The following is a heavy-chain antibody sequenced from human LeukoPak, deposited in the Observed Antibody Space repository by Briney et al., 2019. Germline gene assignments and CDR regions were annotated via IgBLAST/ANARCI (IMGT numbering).Heavy chain of an antibody. CDR3: ARGPEYSYGLNAFDI. Sequence: ASVKVSCKASGYTFTSYDINWVRQATGQGLEWMGWMNPNSGNTGYARKFQGRVTMTRNTSISTAYMELSSLRSEDTAVYYCARGPEYSYGLNAFDIWGQGTMVTVSS. CDR1: GYTFTSYD. V-gene: IGHV1-8*01. J-gene: IGHJ3*02. CDR2: MNPNSGNT. D-gene: IGHD5-18*01.